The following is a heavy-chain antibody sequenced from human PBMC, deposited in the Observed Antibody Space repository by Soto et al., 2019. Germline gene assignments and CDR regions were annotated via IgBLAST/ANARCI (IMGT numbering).Heavy chain of an antibody. CDR1: GGSISSSSYY. Sequence: QLQLQESGPGLVKPSETLSLTCTVSGGSISSSSYYWGWIRQPPGKGLEWIGSIYYSGSTYYNPSLKSRVTISVDTSKNQFSLKLSSVTAADTAVYYCARRRAYGDYVKGDYYYGMDVWGQGTTVTVSS. V-gene: IGHV4-39*01. J-gene: IGHJ6*02. CDR3: ARRRAYGDYVKGDYYYGMDV. D-gene: IGHD4-17*01. CDR2: IYYSGST.